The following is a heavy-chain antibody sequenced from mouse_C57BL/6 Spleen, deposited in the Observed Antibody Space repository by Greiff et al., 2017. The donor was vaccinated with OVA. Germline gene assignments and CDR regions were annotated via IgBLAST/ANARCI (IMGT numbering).Heavy chain of an antibody. CDR2: INPNNGGT. CDR3: ARDPIPYYGSSYDYFDY. Sequence: EVQLQQSGPELVKPGASVKMSCKASGYTFTDYNMHWVKQSHGKSLEWIGYINPNNGGTSYNQKFKGKATLTVNKSSSTAYMELRSLTSEDSAVYYCARDPIPYYGSSYDYFDYWGQGTTLTVSS. J-gene: IGHJ2*01. V-gene: IGHV1-22*01. CDR1: GYTFTDYN. D-gene: IGHD1-1*01.